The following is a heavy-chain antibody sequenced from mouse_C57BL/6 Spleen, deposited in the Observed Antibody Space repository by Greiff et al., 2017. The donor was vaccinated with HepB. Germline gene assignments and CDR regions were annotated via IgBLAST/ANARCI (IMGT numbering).Heavy chain of an antibody. CDR1: GYTFTSYW. V-gene: IGHV1-59*01. J-gene: IGHJ4*01. Sequence: QVQLQQPGAELVRPGTSVKLSCKASGYTFTSYWMHWVKQRPGQGLEWIGVIDPSDSYTNYNQKFKGKATLTVDTSSSTAYMQLSSLTSEDSAVYYCARRFSFITTVSYATDYWGQGTSVTVSS. CDR3: ARRFSFITTVSYATDY. D-gene: IGHD1-1*01. CDR2: IDPSDSYT.